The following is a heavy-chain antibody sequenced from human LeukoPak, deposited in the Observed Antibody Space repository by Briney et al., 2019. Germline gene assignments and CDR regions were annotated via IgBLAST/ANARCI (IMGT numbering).Heavy chain of an antibody. J-gene: IGHJ4*02. V-gene: IGHV3-21*01. D-gene: IGHD2-15*01. CDR2: ISSSSSYI. CDR3: ARPRGWCSAGSCFPPDY. CDR1: GFTFSSYS. Sequence: GGSLRLSCAAPGFTFSSYSMNWVRQAPGKGLEWVSSISSSSSYIYYADSVKGRFTISRDNAKNSLYLQMNSLRAEDTAVYYCARPRGWCSAGSCFPPDYWGQGTQVTVSS.